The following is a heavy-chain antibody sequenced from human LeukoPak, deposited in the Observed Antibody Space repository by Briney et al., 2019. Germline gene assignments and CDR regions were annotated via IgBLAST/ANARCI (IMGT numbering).Heavy chain of an antibody. CDR1: GYTFTSYY. CDR2: INPSGGST. D-gene: IGHD3-16*02. Sequence: GASVKVSCKASGYTFTSYYIHWVRQAPGQGLEWMGIINPSGGSTTYAQKFQGRVAMTRDTSTSRVYMEVSSLRSEDTAVYYCARDLTALDDYVWGSYRSPGYWGQGTLVTVSS. V-gene: IGHV1-46*01. J-gene: IGHJ4*02. CDR3: ARDLTALDDYVWGSYRSPGY.